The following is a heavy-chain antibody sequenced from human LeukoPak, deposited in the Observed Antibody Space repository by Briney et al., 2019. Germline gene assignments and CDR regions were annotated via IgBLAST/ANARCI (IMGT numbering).Heavy chain of an antibody. CDR1: GGSVNSGGYY. CDR2: IHYSGIT. V-gene: IGHV4-31*03. J-gene: IGHJ6*01. Sequence: PSQTLSLTCTVSGGSVNSGGYYWTWIRQHPGRGLEWFGYIHYSGITYYNPSLEGRLAISVDTSANHFSLSLSSVTAADAGVYFCARDTLFASGSAKYGMDVWGQGTTVIVSS. D-gene: IGHD3-10*01. CDR3: ARDTLFASGSAKYGMDV.